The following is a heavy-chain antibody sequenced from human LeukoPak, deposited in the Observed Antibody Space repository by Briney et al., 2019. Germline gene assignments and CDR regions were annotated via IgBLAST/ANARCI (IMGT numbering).Heavy chain of an antibody. V-gene: IGHV3-48*01. Sequence: GGSLRLSCAASGFSFSSHTMDGVRQAPGKGLEWVSSIGSDGTTMFYADSVKGRFTISRDNAKNSLSLQMNSLRAEDTAVYYCGRDRPFSGDDYWGQGTLVTVSS. CDR3: GRDRPFSGDDY. CDR1: GFSFSSHT. D-gene: IGHD3-10*01. CDR2: IGSDGTTM. J-gene: IGHJ4*02.